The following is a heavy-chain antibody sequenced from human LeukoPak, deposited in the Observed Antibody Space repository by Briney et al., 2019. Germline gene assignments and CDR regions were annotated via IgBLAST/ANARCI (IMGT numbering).Heavy chain of an antibody. V-gene: IGHV3-48*03. CDR3: ARDLRHYDSSGYFDY. CDR1: GFTFSSYE. CDR2: ISSSGSTI. J-gene: IGHJ4*02. Sequence: PGGSLRLSCAASGFTFSSYEMNWVRQAPGKGLEWVSYISSSGSTIYYADSVKGRFTISRDNAKNSLYLQMNSLRAEDTAVYYCARDLRHYDSSGYFDYWGQGTLVTVSS. D-gene: IGHD3-22*01.